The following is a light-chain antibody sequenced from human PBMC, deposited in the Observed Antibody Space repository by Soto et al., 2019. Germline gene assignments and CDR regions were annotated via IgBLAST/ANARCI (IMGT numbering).Light chain of an antibody. Sequence: EIVMTQSPATLSVSPGERVTLSCRASQSVSSSLAWYQQKPGQAPRLLIYGASTKATGIPARFSGSGSGTEFTRTISSLQSEEFAVYYCQQYNNWPPFTFGPGTKVDIK. CDR3: QQYNNWPPFT. CDR2: GAS. V-gene: IGKV3-15*01. J-gene: IGKJ3*01. CDR1: QSVSSS.